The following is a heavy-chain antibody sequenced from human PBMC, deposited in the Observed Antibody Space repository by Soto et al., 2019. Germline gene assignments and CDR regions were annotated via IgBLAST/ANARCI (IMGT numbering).Heavy chain of an antibody. CDR2: ISAYNGHT. CDR3: ARGEAAAPSYYYYGMDV. V-gene: IGHV1-18*04. D-gene: IGHD6-13*01. Sequence: QVQLVQSGAEVKKPGASVKVSCKASGYTFTSYGISWVRQAPGQGLEWMGWISAYNGHTNYAQKLQGRVTMTTDTSTSTAYRELRSLRSDDTAVYYCARGEAAAPSYYYYGMDVWGQGTTVTVSS. CDR1: GYTFTSYG. J-gene: IGHJ6*02.